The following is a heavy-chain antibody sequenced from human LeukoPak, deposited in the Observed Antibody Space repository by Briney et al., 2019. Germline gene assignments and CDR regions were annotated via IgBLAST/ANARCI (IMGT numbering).Heavy chain of an antibody. J-gene: IGHJ4*02. CDR3: ATGVNLPLDYYDSSGYRDY. D-gene: IGHD3-22*01. CDR2: FDPEDGET. CDR1: VYILTELS. V-gene: IGHV1-24*01. Sequence: ASVKVSCKFSVYILTELSKRWVRQAPGKGLEWMGGFDPEDGETIYAQKSQGRVTMTEDTSTDTAYMELSSLRSEDTAVYYCATGVNLPLDYYDSSGYRDYWGQGTLVTVSS.